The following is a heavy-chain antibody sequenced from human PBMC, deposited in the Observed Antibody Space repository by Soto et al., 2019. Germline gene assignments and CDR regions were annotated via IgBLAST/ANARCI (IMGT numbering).Heavy chain of an antibody. V-gene: IGHV4-4*02. CDR1: GGSLSSSSW. D-gene: IGHD4-17*01. Sequence: QVQLQESGPGLVNPSGTLSLTCAVSGGSLSSSSWWSWVRQPPGKALEWLGEIYYSGSTKYNPSLSSRVTISADQSKNDFSLRLSSVTAADPAVYYCVHHGGDPYYHDFWGQGMLVTVSS. J-gene: IGHJ4*02. CDR2: IYYSGST. CDR3: VHHGGDPYYHDF.